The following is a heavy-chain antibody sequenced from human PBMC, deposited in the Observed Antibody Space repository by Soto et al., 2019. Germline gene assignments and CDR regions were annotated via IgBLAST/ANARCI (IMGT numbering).Heavy chain of an antibody. D-gene: IGHD1-20*01. Sequence: PSETLSLTCTVAGASISVHSDYWTWIRQPPGKGLEWIGSSYYSGTTYFNPSLKSRATISVDTSKNQFSLRLTSVTAADTAIYYCTRRHNWNDNYFDPWGPGALLTVSS. V-gene: IGHV4-39*01. CDR2: SYYSGTT. CDR3: TRRHNWNDNYFDP. J-gene: IGHJ5*02. CDR1: GASISVHSDY.